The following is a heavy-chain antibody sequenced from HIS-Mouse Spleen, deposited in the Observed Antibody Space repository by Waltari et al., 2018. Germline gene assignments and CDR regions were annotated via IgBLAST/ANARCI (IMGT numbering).Heavy chain of an antibody. CDR2: ISYDGSNK. V-gene: IGHV3-30-3*01. CDR3: ARDPGIAAAGTPAFDY. CDR1: GFTFSSYA. D-gene: IGHD6-13*01. Sequence: QVQLVESGGGVVQPGRSLSLSCAASGFTFSSYAMHWVRQAPGKGLEWVAVISYDGSNKYYADSVKGRFTISRDNSKNTLYLQMNSLRAEDTAVYYCARDPGIAAAGTPAFDYWGQGTLVTVSS. J-gene: IGHJ4*02.